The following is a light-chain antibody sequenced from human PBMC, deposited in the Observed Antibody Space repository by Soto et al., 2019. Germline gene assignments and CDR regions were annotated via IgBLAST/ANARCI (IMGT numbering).Light chain of an antibody. J-gene: IGKJ1*01. V-gene: IGKV1-5*03. Sequence: DIKMTQSPSTLSGSVGDRVTITCRASQTISSWLAWYQQKPGKAPKLLIYKASTLKSGVPSRFSGSGDGTEFTLSISSLQPDDFATYYCQHYNSYSEAFGQGTMV. CDR3: QHYNSYSEA. CDR2: KAS. CDR1: QTISSW.